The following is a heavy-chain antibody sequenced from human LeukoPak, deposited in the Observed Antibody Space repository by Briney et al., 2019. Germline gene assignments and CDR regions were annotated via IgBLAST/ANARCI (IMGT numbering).Heavy chain of an antibody. D-gene: IGHD5-18*01. Sequence: GGSLRLSRAASGFTFSSYAMTWVRQAPGKGLEWVANIKQDGSEKYYVDSVKGRFTISRDNAKNSLYLQMNSLRAEDTAVYYCARISPERGYSYGPLDNYFDYWGQGTLVTVSS. CDR2: IKQDGSEK. CDR3: ARISPERGYSYGPLDNYFDY. CDR1: GFTFSSYA. V-gene: IGHV3-7*01. J-gene: IGHJ4*02.